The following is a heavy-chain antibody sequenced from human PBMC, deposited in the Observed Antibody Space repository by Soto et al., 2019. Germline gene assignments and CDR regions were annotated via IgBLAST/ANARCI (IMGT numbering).Heavy chain of an antibody. D-gene: IGHD2-8*02. Sequence: QVQLVESGGGVVQPGRSLRLSCAASGFTVSTYGMHWVRKAPGKGLEWVAVISRDGGTNYYADYVQGRFTISRDNSRNTLFLEMNSLRSDEMAVYYCTGEVASGYWGQGTLVAVSS. CDR1: GFTVSTYG. J-gene: IGHJ4*02. CDR3: TGEVASGY. V-gene: IGHV3-30*03. CDR2: ISRDGGTN.